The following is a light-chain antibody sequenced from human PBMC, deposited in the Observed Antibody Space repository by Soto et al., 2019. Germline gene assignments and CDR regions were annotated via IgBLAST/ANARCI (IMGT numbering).Light chain of an antibody. V-gene: IGKV3-15*01. Sequence: EIVMTQSPATLSVSPGERVTLSCGASQSVRSNLAWYQQKPGQVPRVLIYGASTRAIGIPDRFSGSGSGTEFTLTIRSLQSEDFAVYYCQHYNNLWGFGGGTKVEIK. CDR1: QSVRSN. J-gene: IGKJ4*01. CDR2: GAS. CDR3: QHYNNLWG.